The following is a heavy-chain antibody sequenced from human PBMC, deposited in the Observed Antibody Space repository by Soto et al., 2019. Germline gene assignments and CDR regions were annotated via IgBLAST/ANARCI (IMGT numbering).Heavy chain of an antibody. D-gene: IGHD4-17*01. CDR2: ISSTGTTI. J-gene: IGHJ4*02. CDR1: GFTFSIYS. CDR3: ARGYYGDYISDY. V-gene: IGHV3-48*04. Sequence: EVQLVESGGGLVQPGGCLRLSCAASGFTFSIYSMNWVRQAPGKGLEWISYISSTGTTIYYADFVKGRFTISRDNAKNSVYLQMNSLTAEDTALYYCARGYYGDYISDYWGQGTLVTVSS.